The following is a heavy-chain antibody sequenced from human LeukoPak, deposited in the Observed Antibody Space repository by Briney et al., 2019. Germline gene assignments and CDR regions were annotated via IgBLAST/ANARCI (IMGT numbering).Heavy chain of an antibody. CDR3: ARQDCSSGSCYNDY. D-gene: IGHD2-2*02. Sequence: GGSLRLSCAASGFIFSTYAMHWVRQAPGKGLEWVAVISYHGRDQYYADSVKGRFTISRDNSKSTLSLQMNGLRAEDTAVYYCARQDCSSGSCYNDYWGQGTLVTVSS. CDR1: GFIFSTYA. CDR2: ISYHGRDQ. J-gene: IGHJ4*02. V-gene: IGHV3-30*04.